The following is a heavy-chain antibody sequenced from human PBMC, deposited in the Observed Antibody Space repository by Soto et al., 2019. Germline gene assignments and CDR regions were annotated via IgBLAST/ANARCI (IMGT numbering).Heavy chain of an antibody. CDR1: GFTFSSYG. V-gene: IGHV3-33*01. Sequence: PGGSLRLSCAASGFTFSSYGMHWVRQAPGKGLEWVAVIWYDGSNKYYADSVKGRFTISRDNSKNTLYLQMNSLRAEDTAVYYCARELRYFDWRPKGYFDYWGQGTLVTVSS. J-gene: IGHJ4*02. CDR2: IWYDGSNK. CDR3: ARELRYFDWRPKGYFDY. D-gene: IGHD3-9*01.